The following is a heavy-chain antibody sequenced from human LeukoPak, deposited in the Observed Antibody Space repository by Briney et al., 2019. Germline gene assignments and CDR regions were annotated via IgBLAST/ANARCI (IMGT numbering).Heavy chain of an antibody. J-gene: IGHJ4*02. CDR3: ARERGYYGSGSPLDY. Sequence: GGSLRLSCAASGFTFSSYGMHWVREAPGKGLEGGAVIWYDGSNKYYPDSVKARFTISRDNYKNTLYVQMNSLRAEDTAVYYCARERGYYGSGSPLDYWGEGTLVTVSS. V-gene: IGHV3-33*01. CDR1: GFTFSSYG. D-gene: IGHD3-10*01. CDR2: IWYDGSNK.